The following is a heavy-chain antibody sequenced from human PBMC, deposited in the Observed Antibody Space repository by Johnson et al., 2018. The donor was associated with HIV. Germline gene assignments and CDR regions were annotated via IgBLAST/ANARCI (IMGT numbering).Heavy chain of an antibody. V-gene: IGHV3-33*01. D-gene: IGHD3-10*01. CDR3: ARSDITMVRGGAFVI. J-gene: IGHJ3*02. Sequence: CVRQAPGKGLQWVAFIRYDGSNKYYADSVKGRFTISRDNSKNTLYLQMNSLRAEDTAVYYCARSDITMVRGGAFVIWGQGTMVTVSS. CDR2: IRYDGSNK.